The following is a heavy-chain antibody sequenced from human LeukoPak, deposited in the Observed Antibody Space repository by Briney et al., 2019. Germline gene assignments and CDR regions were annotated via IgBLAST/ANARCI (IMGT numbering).Heavy chain of an antibody. V-gene: IGHV1-18*01. D-gene: IGHD3-3*01. CDR1: RYIFTSYG. CDR2: ISAYNGNT. CDR3: AGVPYYDFWSAHS. J-gene: IGHJ5*02. Sequence: GASVKVSCKASRYIFTSYGISWVRQAPGQGLEWMGWISAYNGNTNYAQKLQGRVTMTTETSTSTAYMELRSLRSDDTAVYYCAGVPYYDFWSAHSWGQGTLVTVSS.